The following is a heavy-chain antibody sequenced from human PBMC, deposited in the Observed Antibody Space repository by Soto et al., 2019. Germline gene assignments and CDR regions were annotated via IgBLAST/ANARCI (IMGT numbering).Heavy chain of an antibody. CDR2: IVVGSGNT. D-gene: IGHD2-2*01. J-gene: IGHJ3*02. CDR3: AAARYCSSTSCYGYAFDI. V-gene: IGHV1-58*02. CDR1: GFTFTSSA. Sequence: ASVKVSCKASGFTFTSSAMQWVRQARGQRLEWIGWIVVGSGNTNYAQKFQERVTITRDMSTSTAYMELSSLRSEDTAVYYCAAARYCSSTSCYGYAFDIWGQGTMVTVSS.